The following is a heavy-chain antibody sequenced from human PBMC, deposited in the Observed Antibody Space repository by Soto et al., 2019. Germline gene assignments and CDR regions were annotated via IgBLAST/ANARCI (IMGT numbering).Heavy chain of an antibody. CDR2: ISGSGGST. J-gene: IGHJ5*02. V-gene: IGHV3-23*01. CDR3: ANGEDVWFGEFDH. D-gene: IGHD3-10*01. CDR1: GFTFSSYA. Sequence: PGGSLILSCAASGFTFSSYAMSWVRQAPGKGLEWVSAISGSGGSTYYADSVKGRFTISRDNSKNTLYLQMNSLRAEDTAVYYCANGEDVWFGEFDHWGQGTLVTVSS.